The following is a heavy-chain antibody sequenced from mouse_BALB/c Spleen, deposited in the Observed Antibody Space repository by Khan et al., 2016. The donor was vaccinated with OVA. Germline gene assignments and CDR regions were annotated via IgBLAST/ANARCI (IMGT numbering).Heavy chain of an antibody. CDR2: ISSTGST. V-gene: IGHV3-2*02. Sequence: EVQLQESGPGLVKPSQSLSLTCTVTGYSITSDFAWNWIRQFPGNKLEWMGNISSTGSTSYRPSLQRRISITRDTSKNQFFLHLNSVTAEDTATCYCARSLFYSDSYAMDYWGQGTSVTVAS. CDR3: ARSLFYSDSYAMDY. CDR1: GYSITSDFA. D-gene: IGHD2-13*01. J-gene: IGHJ4*01.